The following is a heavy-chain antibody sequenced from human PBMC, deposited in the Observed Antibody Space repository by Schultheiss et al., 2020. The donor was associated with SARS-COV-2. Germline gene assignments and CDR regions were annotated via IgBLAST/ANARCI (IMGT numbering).Heavy chain of an antibody. D-gene: IGHD6-13*01. J-gene: IGHJ5*02. Sequence: SETLSLTCTVSGGSISSYYWSWIRQPPGKGLEWIGEINHSGNTNYNPSLKSRVTISVDTSKNQFSLKLTSVTAADTAVYYCARNRYASSYWFDPWGQGTLVTVSS. V-gene: IGHV4-34*01. CDR3: ARNRYASSYWFDP. CDR2: INHSGNT. CDR1: GGSISSYY.